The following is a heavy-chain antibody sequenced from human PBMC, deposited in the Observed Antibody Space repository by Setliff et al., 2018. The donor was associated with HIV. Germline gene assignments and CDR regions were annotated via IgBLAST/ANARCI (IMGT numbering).Heavy chain of an antibody. Sequence: ASVKVSCKASGYNFTNYGINWVRQDPGQGLEWMGWINTNTGYPTYAQAFRGRFVFSLDTSVSAAYLEISSLEAEDTAVYFCARVRTSYNFWVGDVFDPWGQGTLVTVSS. CDR1: GYNFTNYG. CDR2: INTNTGYP. CDR3: ARVRTSYNFWVGDVFDP. D-gene: IGHD1-1*01. J-gene: IGHJ5*02. V-gene: IGHV7-4-1*02.